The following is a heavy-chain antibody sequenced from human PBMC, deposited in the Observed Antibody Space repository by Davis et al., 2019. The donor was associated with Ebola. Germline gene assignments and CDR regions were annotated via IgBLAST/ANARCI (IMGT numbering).Heavy chain of an antibody. V-gene: IGHV3-48*02. Sequence: GESLKISCAASGFTFNIYSMNWVRQAPGKGLEWVSYISSSSSNTIYYADSVKGRFTISRDNAKNSVFLQMNRLRDEDTAVYYCARAWYYYDSSGYYYDAFDLWGQGTMVTVSS. D-gene: IGHD3-22*01. CDR3: ARAWYYYDSSGYYYDAFDL. CDR1: GFTFNIYS. J-gene: IGHJ3*01. CDR2: ISSSSSNTI.